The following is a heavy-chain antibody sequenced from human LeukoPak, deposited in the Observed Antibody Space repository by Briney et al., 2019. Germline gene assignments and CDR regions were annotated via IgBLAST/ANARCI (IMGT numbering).Heavy chain of an antibody. Sequence: GGSLRLSCAASGFTFSSYGMHWVRQAPGKGLEWVAFIRYDGSNKYYADSVKGRFTISRDNSKNTLYLQMNSLRAEDTAVYYCAKSVAARPHYYYMDVWGKGTTVTVSS. CDR1: GFTFSSYG. J-gene: IGHJ6*03. CDR2: IRYDGSNK. CDR3: AKSVAARPHYYYMDV. D-gene: IGHD6-6*01. V-gene: IGHV3-30*02.